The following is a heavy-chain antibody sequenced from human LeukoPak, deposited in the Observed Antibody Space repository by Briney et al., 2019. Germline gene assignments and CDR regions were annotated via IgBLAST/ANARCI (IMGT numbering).Heavy chain of an antibody. D-gene: IGHD1-26*01. Sequence: GGSLRLSCAASGFTFSNAWMSWVRQAPGKGLEWVGRIKSKTDGGTTDYAAPVKGRFTISRDDSKNTLYLQMNSLKTEDTAVYYCTTDPSGSSGHYYYYMDVWGKGTTVTVSS. CDR3: TTDPSGSSGHYYYYMDV. J-gene: IGHJ6*03. V-gene: IGHV3-15*01. CDR1: GFTFSNAW. CDR2: IKSKTDGGTT.